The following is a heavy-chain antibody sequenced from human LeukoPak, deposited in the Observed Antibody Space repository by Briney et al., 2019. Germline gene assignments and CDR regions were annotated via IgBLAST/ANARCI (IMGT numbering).Heavy chain of an antibody. CDR2: IRSKTNSYAT. Sequence: GGSLRLSCAASGFSFSGSGVQWVRQASGKGLEWVGRIRSKTNSYATAYAASVKGRFTISRDDSRNTAYLQMNSLKAEDTAVYYCTVIVGLPTWGQGTLVTVS. D-gene: IGHD3-22*01. V-gene: IGHV3-73*01. CDR3: TVIVGLPT. CDR1: GFSFSGSG. J-gene: IGHJ5*02.